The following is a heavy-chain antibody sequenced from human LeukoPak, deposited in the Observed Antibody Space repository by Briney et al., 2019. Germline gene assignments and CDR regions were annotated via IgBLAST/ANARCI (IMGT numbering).Heavy chain of an antibody. CDR1: GFTFSSYW. J-gene: IGHJ4*02. CDR3: ASVLDY. V-gene: IGHV3-30*03. CDR2: IAYDGSNK. Sequence: GGSLRLSCAASGFTFSSYWMSWVRQAPGKGLEWVAVIAYDGSNKYYADSVRGRFTISRDNSKNTVYLQMNNLKTEDTAVYYCASVLDYWGQGILVTVSS.